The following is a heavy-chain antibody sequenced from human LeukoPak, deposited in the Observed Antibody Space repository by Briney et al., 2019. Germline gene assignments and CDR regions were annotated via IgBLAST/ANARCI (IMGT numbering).Heavy chain of an antibody. CDR1: GFTFSSYA. J-gene: IGHJ4*02. V-gene: IGHV3-23*01. CDR3: AKDSSSSYYFDY. D-gene: IGHD6-13*01. Sequence: GGSLRLSCAASGFTFSSYAMSWVRQAPGKGLEWVSTISGSGGSTYYADSVKGRFTISRDNSKHTLYLQMSSLRAEDTAIYYCAKDSSSSYYFDYWGQGTLVTVSS. CDR2: ISGSGGST.